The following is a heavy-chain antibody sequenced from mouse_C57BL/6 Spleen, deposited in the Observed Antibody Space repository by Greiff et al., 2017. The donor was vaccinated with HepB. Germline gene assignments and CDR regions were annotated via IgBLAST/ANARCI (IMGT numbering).Heavy chain of an antibody. V-gene: IGHV1-18*01. CDR2: INPNNGGT. CDR1: GYTFTDYN. CDR3: ARGVFAY. J-gene: IGHJ3*01. Sequence: VQLQQSEPELVKPGASVKISCKASGYTFTDYNMDWVKQSHGKSLEWIGDINPNNGGTIYNQKFKGKATLTVDKSSSTAYMELRSLTSEDTAVYYCARGVFAYWGQGTLVTVAT.